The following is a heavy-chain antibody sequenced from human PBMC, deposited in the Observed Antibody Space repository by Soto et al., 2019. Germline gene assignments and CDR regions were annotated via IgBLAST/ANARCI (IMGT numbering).Heavy chain of an antibody. CDR1: GYTLNEVA. J-gene: IGHJ5*02. CDR3: TTYHGDYNFDH. Sequence: QVQLVQSGAEVKKPGASVKVFCKVSGYTLNEVAMHWVRHAPGKGLEWLGGFDPDEAETIYAQHFQGRVTMTEDTFTDTVYMELSSLRSEDTALYFCTTYHGDYNFDHWGQGTLVTVSS. CDR2: FDPDEAET. V-gene: IGHV1-24*01. D-gene: IGHD4-17*01.